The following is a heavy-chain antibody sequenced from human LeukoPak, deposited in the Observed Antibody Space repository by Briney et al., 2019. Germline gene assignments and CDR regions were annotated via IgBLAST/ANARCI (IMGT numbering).Heavy chain of an antibody. D-gene: IGHD3-10*01. J-gene: IGHJ4*02. CDR1: GFTFSSYG. CDR3: AKGHYYGSGSLVY. V-gene: IGHV3-23*01. Sequence: GGSLRLSCAASGFTFSSYGMSWGRQAPGKGLEWVSAIGGRDGSTYYADSVKGRFTISRDNSKNTLYVQMNSLRAEDTAVYYCAKGHYYGSGSLVYWGQGTLVTVSS. CDR2: IGGRDGST.